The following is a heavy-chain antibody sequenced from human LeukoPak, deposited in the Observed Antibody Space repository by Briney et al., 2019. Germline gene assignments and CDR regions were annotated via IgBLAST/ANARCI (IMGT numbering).Heavy chain of an antibody. CDR2: IYYSGST. D-gene: IGHD3-3*01. CDR3: AREEWLLYVGPFDY. J-gene: IGHJ4*02. CDR1: GGSISSTAYY. Sequence: SETLSLTCSVSGGSISSTAYYWGWLRQPPGKGLEWIGYIYYSGSTYYNPSLKSRVTISVDTSKNQFSLKLSSVTAADTAVYYCAREEWLLYVGPFDYWGQGTLVTVSS. V-gene: IGHV4-39*01.